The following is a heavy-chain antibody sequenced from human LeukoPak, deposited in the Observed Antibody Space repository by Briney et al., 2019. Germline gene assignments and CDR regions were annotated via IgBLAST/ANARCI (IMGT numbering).Heavy chain of an antibody. CDR2: IYPGDSDT. CDR3: ARPYCGGDCYEVYYFDF. V-gene: IGHV5-51*01. J-gene: IGHJ4*02. D-gene: IGHD2-21*02. CDR1: GYTFHSYW. Sequence: GESLKISCKGSGYTFHSYWIAWVRQMPGKGLEWMGSIYPGDSDTRYNSSFRGQVTFSADKSINTAYLQWSSLKASDTAMYYCARPYCGGDCYEVYYFDFWGQGTLVTISS.